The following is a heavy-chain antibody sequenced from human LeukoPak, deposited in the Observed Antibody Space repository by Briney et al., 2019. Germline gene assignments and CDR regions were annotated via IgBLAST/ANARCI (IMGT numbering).Heavy chain of an antibody. CDR1: GGSISSGDYY. J-gene: IGHJ4*02. CDR2: IYYSGST. Sequence: SETLSLTCTVSGGSISSGDYYWSWIRQPPGKGLEWIGYIYYSGSTYYNPSLKSRVTISLDTSKNQFSLKLSSVTAADTAVYYCARQRGAFWSGYYSFFDYWGQGTLVTVSS. D-gene: IGHD3-3*01. V-gene: IGHV4-30-4*01. CDR3: ARQRGAFWSGYYSFFDY.